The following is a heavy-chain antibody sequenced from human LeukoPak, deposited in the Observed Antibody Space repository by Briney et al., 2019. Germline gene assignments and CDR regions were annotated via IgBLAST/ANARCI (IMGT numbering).Heavy chain of an antibody. CDR2: MNPNSGNT. CDR3: ASALKRGSAGTLIDH. D-gene: IGHD6-13*01. J-gene: IGHJ4*02. Sequence: ASVKVSCKASRYSFTSHDINWVRQATGQGLEWMGWMNPNSGNTGYAQKFQDRVTMTRNTSISTAYLELSSLGSEDTAMYYCASALKRGSAGTLIDHWGQGTLVTVSS. V-gene: IGHV1-8*01. CDR1: RYSFTSHD.